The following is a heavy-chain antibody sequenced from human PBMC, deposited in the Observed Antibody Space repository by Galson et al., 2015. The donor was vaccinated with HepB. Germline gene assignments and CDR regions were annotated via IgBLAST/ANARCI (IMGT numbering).Heavy chain of an antibody. D-gene: IGHD2-2*01. Sequence: SLRLSCAASGFTFSSYAMHWVRQAPGKGLEWVAVISYDGSNKYYADSVKGRFTISRDNSKNTLYLQMNSLRAEDTAVYYCARDGEDIVVVPAAHYYYYYMDVWGKGTTVTVSS. CDR2: ISYDGSNK. CDR1: GFTFSSYA. V-gene: IGHV3-30-3*01. CDR3: ARDGEDIVVVPAAHYYYYYMDV. J-gene: IGHJ6*03.